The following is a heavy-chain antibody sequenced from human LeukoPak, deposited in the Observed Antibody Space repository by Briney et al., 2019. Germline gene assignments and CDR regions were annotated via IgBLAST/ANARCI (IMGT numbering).Heavy chain of an antibody. CDR3: ASYSVSGSYGY. D-gene: IGHD1-26*01. J-gene: IGHJ4*02. CDR1: GFTFSSYA. Sequence: GGSLRLSCAASGFTFSSYAMSWVRQAPGKGLEWVSAISGSGGSTYYTDSVKGRFTISRDNSKNTLYLQMNSLRAEDTAVYYCASYSVSGSYGYWGQGTLVTVSS. CDR2: ISGSGGST. V-gene: IGHV3-23*01.